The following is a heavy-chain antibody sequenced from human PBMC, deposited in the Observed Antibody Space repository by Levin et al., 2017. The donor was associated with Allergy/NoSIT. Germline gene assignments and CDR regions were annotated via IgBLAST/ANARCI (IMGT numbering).Heavy chain of an antibody. Sequence: ESGPTLVKPTQTLTLTCTFSGFSLNPFGVSVGWIRQPPGKALEWLVTIHWNDDNRYSPSVKNRLTMTKDTSKNQAVLRMTDMDPLDTGTYYCAHSGWYGYCSRSRCGRFDPWGQGTLVTVAS. V-gene: IGHV2-5*01. D-gene: IGHD2-2*03. CDR2: IHWNDDN. CDR3: AHSGWYGYCSRSRCGRFDP. J-gene: IGHJ5*02. CDR1: GFSLNPFGVS.